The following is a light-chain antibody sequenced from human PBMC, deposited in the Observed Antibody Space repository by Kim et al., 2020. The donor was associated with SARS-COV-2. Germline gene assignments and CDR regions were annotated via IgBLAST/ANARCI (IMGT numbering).Light chain of an antibody. Sequence: CLSPGERATLSWRASQSISSSLAWYQQKPGQAPRVLIYGASARATGIPARFSGSGSGTEFTLTISNLQSEDFAVYYCQQYAYWRAFGQGTRLEIK. CDR3: QQYAYWRA. CDR1: QSISSS. J-gene: IGKJ5*01. V-gene: IGKV3-15*01. CDR2: GAS.